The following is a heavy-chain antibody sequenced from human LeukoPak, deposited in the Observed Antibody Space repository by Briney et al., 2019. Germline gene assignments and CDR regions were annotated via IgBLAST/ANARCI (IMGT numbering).Heavy chain of an antibody. CDR3: ARDLSYDSSGYTGD. CDR1: GGTFSSYA. D-gene: IGHD3-22*01. Sequence: GSSVKVSCKASGGTFSSYAISWVRQAPGQGLEWMGRIIPILGIANYAQKFQGRVTITADKSTSTAYMELSSLRSEDTAVYYCARDLSYDSSGYTGDWGQGTLVTVSS. CDR2: IIPILGIA. J-gene: IGHJ4*02. V-gene: IGHV1-69*04.